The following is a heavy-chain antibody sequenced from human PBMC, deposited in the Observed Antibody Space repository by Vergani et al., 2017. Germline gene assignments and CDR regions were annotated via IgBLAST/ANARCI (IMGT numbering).Heavy chain of an antibody. CDR3: ARATGILRFLEWLSADYFDY. CDR1: GGSISSGGYY. CDR2: IYYSGST. J-gene: IGHJ4*02. Sequence: QVQLQESGPGLVKPSQTLSLTCTVSGGSISSGGYYWSWIRQHPGKGLEWIGYIYYSGSTYYNPSLKRRVTISVDTSKNQFSLKLSSVTAADTAGYYCARATGILRFLEWLSADYFDYWGQGTLVTVSS. D-gene: IGHD3-3*01. V-gene: IGHV4-31*03.